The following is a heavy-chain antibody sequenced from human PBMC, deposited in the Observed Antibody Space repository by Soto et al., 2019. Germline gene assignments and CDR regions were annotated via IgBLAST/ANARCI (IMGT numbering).Heavy chain of an antibody. D-gene: IGHD1-1*01. CDR2: LFSGGVST. J-gene: IGHJ4*02. Sequence: GGSLRLSCSASGFIISAYTMCWVRLAPGKGLEWVASLFSGGVSTRYADSVTGRFTISSDNCKNMLYLQMNSLGVDDTAVYCCARERQPDAIWTFDYWGRGILVTVSS. CDR3: ARERQPDAIWTFDY. V-gene: IGHV3-23*03. CDR1: GFIISAYT.